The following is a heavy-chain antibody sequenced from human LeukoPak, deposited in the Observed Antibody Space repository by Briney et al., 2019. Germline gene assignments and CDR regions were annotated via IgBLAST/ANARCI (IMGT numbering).Heavy chain of an antibody. D-gene: IGHD6-19*01. CDR1: GFTFSSYA. CDR2: ISYDGSNK. Sequence: PGGSLRLSCAASGFTFSSYAMHWVRQAPGKGLEWVAVISYDGSNKYYADSVKGRFTISRDNSKNTLYLQMNSLRAEDTAVYYCAREQWLDGSFDAFDIWGQGTMVTVSS. V-gene: IGHV3-30*04. CDR3: AREQWLDGSFDAFDI. J-gene: IGHJ3*02.